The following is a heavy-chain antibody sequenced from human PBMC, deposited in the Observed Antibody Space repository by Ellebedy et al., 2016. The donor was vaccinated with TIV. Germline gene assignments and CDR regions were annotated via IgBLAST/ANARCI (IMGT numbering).Heavy chain of an antibody. J-gene: IGHJ4*02. Sequence: GGSLRLXXGTSGFTFNTYGMSWVRQAPGKGLEWVSGFTGSDGPTYYADSVKGRFTISRDNSKNTLYLQMNGLRVEDTALYYCARDGAYGSGTQPWNYWGQGTLVTVSS. V-gene: IGHV3-23*01. CDR1: GFTFNTYG. CDR3: ARDGAYGSGTQPWNY. CDR2: FTGSDGPT. D-gene: IGHD3-10*01.